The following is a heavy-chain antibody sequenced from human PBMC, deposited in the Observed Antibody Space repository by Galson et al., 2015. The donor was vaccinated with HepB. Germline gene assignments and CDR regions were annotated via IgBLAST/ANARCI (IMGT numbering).Heavy chain of an antibody. CDR2: IDPSDSNT. CDR1: GYSFTSYW. D-gene: IGHD3-10*01. CDR3: ARSRPVSPGRNFFYGMDV. V-gene: IGHV5-10-1*01. J-gene: IGHJ6*02. Sequence: QSGAEVKKPGESLRISCKGSGYSFTSYWISWVRQMPGKGLEWMGRIDPSDSNTNYNPSFQGHVTISADESISTAYLQWSSLKASDTAMYYCARSRPVSPGRNFFYGMDVWGQGTTVTVSS.